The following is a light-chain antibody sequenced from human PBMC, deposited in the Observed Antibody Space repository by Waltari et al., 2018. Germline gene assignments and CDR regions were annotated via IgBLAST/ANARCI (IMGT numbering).Light chain of an antibody. Sequence: QSVLTQPPSVSGAPGQRVTISCTGSSSNIGAGYDVHWYQQFPGTAPKALINGNNKRPAGVPDRFSGSKSDTSAALAIAWLQAEGEADYYCQSYYGNLSDVIFGGGTKLTVL. V-gene: IGLV1-40*01. CDR2: GNN. CDR3: QSYYGNLSDVI. J-gene: IGLJ2*01. CDR1: SSNIGAGYD.